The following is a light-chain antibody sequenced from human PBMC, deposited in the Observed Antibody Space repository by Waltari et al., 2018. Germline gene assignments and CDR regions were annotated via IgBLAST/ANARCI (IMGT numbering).Light chain of an antibody. J-gene: IGLJ1*01. CDR3: SSYASRSTPV. CDR2: DGT. CDR1: NIPPGAYTY. V-gene: IGLV2-14*03. Sequence: QPALTQPASVSGSPGQSIYISCTVTNIPPGAYTYVSWYQQHPGEPPKLLIYDGTNRPSGLSDRFSGSTSGNTASMTISGLQAEDEAVYYCSSYASRSTPVFGSGTKVTV.